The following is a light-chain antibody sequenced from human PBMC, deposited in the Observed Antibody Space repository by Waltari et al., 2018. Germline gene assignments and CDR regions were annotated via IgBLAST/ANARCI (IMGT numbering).Light chain of an antibody. CDR2: AAS. J-gene: IGKJ2*01. Sequence: DIQMTQSPSSLSASLGYRVTITCRASQSISTYLNWFQHKPGQAPKLLIYAASSLQSGVPSRFRGSGSGTDFTLTITSLQPEDFATYYCHQTFSHPRPSFGQGTKVDI. CDR1: QSISTY. V-gene: IGKV1-39*01. CDR3: HQTFSHPRPS.